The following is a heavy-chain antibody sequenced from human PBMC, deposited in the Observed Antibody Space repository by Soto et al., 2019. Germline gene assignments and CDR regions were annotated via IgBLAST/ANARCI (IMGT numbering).Heavy chain of an antibody. Sequence: EVQLVESGGGLVPPGGSLRLSCAAFGFTFSTYAMSWVRQAPGKGLAWVSRISGRGGSTYYADSVTGRFTISRDNSKNTLYLQMNSLRAEDTAVYYCANADFDYWGQGTLVTVSS. CDR3: ANADFDY. CDR2: ISGRGGST. CDR1: GFTFSTYA. J-gene: IGHJ4*02. V-gene: IGHV3-23*04.